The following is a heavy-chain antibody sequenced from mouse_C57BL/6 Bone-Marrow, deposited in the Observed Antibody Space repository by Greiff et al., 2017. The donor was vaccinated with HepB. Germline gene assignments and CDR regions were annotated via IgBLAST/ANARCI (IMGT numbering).Heavy chain of an antibody. CDR3: ARSYVFDY. D-gene: IGHD1-1*01. V-gene: IGHV1-82*01. CDR1: GYAFSSSW. J-gene: IGHJ2*01. CDR2: IYPGDGDT. Sequence: QVQLQQSGPELVKPGASVKISCKASGYAFSSSWMNWVKQRPGKGLEWIGRIYPGDGDTNYNGKFKGKATLTADKSSSTAYMQLSSLTSEDSAVYFCARSYVFDYWGQGTTLTVSS.